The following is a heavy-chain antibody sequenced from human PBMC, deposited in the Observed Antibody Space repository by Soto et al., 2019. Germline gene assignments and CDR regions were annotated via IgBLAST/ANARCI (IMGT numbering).Heavy chain of an antibody. J-gene: IGHJ6*02. CDR2: ISYDGSNK. CDR3: AKDRGTPGYYYYYYGMDV. CDR1: GFTFSSYG. Sequence: PGESLRLSCAASGFTFSSYGMHWVRQAPGKGLEWVAVISYDGSNKYYADSVKGRFTISRDNSKNTLYLQMNSLRAEDTAVYYCAKDRGTPGYYYYYYGMDVWGQGTTVTVSS. V-gene: IGHV3-30*18.